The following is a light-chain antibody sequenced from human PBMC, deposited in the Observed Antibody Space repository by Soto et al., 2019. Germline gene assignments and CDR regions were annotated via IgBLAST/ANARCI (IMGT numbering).Light chain of an antibody. CDR1: QSVSSSY. CDR2: GAS. J-gene: IGKJ2*01. CDR3: QQYGSSLLYT. Sequence: EIVLTQSPGTLSLSPGERATLSCRASQSVSSSYLAWYQQKPGQAPRLLIYGASSRATGIPDRFSGSGSGTDFTRTISRLEPEDCAVYYCQQYGSSLLYTFGQGTKLEIK. V-gene: IGKV3-20*01.